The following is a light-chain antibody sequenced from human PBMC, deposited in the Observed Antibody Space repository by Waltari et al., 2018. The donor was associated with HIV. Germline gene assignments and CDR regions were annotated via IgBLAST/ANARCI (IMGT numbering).Light chain of an antibody. J-gene: IGLJ3*02. Sequence: QSALTQPASVSGSPGQSITISCTGTSSDIGGYKYVSWFQPHPDKAPKLIIYEVSNRPSEISTRFSGSKSGNTASLTISELQAEDEADYYCSSFTGTTALVFGGGTKLTVL. V-gene: IGLV2-14*01. CDR2: EVS. CDR3: SSFTGTTALV. CDR1: SSDIGGYKY.